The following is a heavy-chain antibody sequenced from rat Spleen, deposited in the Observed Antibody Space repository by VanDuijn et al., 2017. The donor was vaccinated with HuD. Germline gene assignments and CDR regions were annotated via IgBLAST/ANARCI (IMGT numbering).Heavy chain of an antibody. CDR1: GFTFSDYY. CDR2: ISYDGGRI. J-gene: IGHJ2*01. Sequence: EVQLVESDGGLVQPGRSLKLSCAASGFTFSDYYMAWVRQAPTKGLEWVATISYDGGRIFYRDSVKGRFTISRDNAKSSLYLQMDGMRSEDTSTYFCARHGYNPYFDYWGQVVMVTVSS. V-gene: IGHV5-29*01. CDR3: ARHGYNPYFDY. D-gene: IGHD1-9*01.